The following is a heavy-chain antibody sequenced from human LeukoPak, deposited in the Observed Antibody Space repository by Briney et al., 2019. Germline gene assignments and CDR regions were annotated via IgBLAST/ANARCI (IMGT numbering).Heavy chain of an antibody. D-gene: IGHD1-26*01. Sequence: PGGSLRLSCAASGFTFSSYSMNWVRQAPGKGLEWVSYISSSSSTIYYADSVKGRFTISRDNAKNSLYPQMNSLRDEDTAVYYCARGEIYFDYWGQGTLVTVSS. J-gene: IGHJ4*02. CDR2: ISSSSSTI. CDR1: GFTFSSYS. CDR3: ARGEIYFDY. V-gene: IGHV3-48*02.